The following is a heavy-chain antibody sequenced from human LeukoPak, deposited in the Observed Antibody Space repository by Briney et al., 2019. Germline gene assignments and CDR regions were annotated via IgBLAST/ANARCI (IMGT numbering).Heavy chain of an antibody. CDR2: INPNSGGT. V-gene: IGHV1-2*02. CDR1: GYIFTNFN. J-gene: IGHJ6*03. Sequence: ASVKVSCKLSGYIFTNFNINWVRQAPGQGLEWMGWINPNSGGTNSAKKFLGRVTMTRDTSISTAYMELSRLRSDDTAVYYCARVGHSSGWYGYYYYYMDVWGKGTTVTISS. D-gene: IGHD6-19*01. CDR3: ARVGHSSGWYGYYYYYMDV.